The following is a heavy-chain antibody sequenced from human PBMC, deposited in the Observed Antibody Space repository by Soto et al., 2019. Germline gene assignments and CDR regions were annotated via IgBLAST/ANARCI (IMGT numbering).Heavy chain of an antibody. V-gene: IGHV5-51*01. Sequence: GESLKISCKGSGYSFTSYWIGWVRQMPGKGLEWMGIIYPGDSDTRYSPSFQGQVTISADKSISTAYLQWSSLKASDTAMYYGARQERPRYCSGGSCSGYSFDYWGQGTLVTVSS. CDR3: ARQERPRYCSGGSCSGYSFDY. J-gene: IGHJ4*02. CDR2: IYPGDSDT. D-gene: IGHD2-15*01. CDR1: GYSFTSYW.